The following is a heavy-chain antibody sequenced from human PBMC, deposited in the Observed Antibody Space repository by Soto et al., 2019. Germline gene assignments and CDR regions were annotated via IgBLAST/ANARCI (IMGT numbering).Heavy chain of an antibody. CDR3: AKKYYGGSTDYFDY. Sequence: EVQLLESGGGLVQLGGSLRLSCAASGFTFSSYAMSWVRQAPGKGLEWVSGISGRGGSTNYADSVKGRFTISRDNSKNTLYLQMNSLRAEDTAVYYCAKKYYGGSTDYFDYWGQGTLVTVSS. V-gene: IGHV3-23*01. D-gene: IGHD2-2*01. CDR1: GFTFSSYA. J-gene: IGHJ4*02. CDR2: ISGRGGST.